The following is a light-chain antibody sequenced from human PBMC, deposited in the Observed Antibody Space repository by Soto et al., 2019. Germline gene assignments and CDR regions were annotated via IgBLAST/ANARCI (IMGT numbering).Light chain of an antibody. V-gene: IGKV3-15*01. CDR1: ESVSSN. CDR3: QQYNSLPWT. Sequence: GMTQSPASLSVSPGERATLSCRASESVSSNLAWYQQKPGQGPRLLIYGASTRATGIPARFSGSGSGTEFTLTINSLQSEDFAVYYCQQYNSLPWTFGQGTKVEIK. CDR2: GAS. J-gene: IGKJ1*01.